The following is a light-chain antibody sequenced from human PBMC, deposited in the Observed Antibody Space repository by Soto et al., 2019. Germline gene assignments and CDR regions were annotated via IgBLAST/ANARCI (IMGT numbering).Light chain of an antibody. V-gene: IGKV1-5*03. CDR3: QQYDSYPIT. CDR1: QSISYW. CDR2: KAS. Sequence: DIQMTQSPSTLSASVGDRVTITCRASQSISYWLAWLQQKPGKAPTVLIYKASILEGGVPSRFSGSGSGTEFTLTISSLQPDDFATYYCQQYDSYPITFGGGTKLEIK. J-gene: IGKJ4*01.